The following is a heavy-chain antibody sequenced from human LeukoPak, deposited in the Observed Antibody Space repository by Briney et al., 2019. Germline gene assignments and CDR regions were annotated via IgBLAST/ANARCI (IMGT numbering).Heavy chain of an antibody. Sequence: SETLSLTCTVSGGSISSGDYYWSWIRQPPGKGLEWIGYIYYSGSTYYNPSLKSRVTISVDTSKNQFSLKLSSVTAADTAVYYCATYFYGDYATHYFDFWGQGTLVTVSS. J-gene: IGHJ4*02. CDR2: IYYSGST. CDR3: ATYFYGDYATHYFDF. D-gene: IGHD4-17*01. CDR1: GGSISSGDYY. V-gene: IGHV4-30-4*01.